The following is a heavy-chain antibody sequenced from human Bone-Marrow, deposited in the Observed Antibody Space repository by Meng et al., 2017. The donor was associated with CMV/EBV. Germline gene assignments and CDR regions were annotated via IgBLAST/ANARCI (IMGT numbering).Heavy chain of an antibody. CDR3: AKDRSSYYYYYGMDV. Sequence: GGSLRLSCAASGFTFDDYGMSWVRQAPGKGLEWVSGINWNGGSTGYADSVKGRFTISRDNAKNSLYLQMNSLRAEDTAVYYCAKDRSSYYYYYGMDVWGQGTTVTVSS. V-gene: IGHV3-20*04. CDR1: GFTFDDYG. D-gene: IGHD2-2*01. CDR2: INWNGGST. J-gene: IGHJ6*02.